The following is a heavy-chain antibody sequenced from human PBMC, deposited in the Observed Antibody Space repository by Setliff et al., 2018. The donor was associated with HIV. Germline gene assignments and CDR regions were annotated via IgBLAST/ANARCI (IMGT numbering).Heavy chain of an antibody. CDR2: FYTSGIT. D-gene: IGHD2-8*01. J-gene: IGHJ5*02. CDR1: GGSISTYY. Sequence: SETLSLTCTVSGGSISTYYLTWIRQPAGKGLEWIGRFYTSGITNQNPSLKSRVTISPDTSKNQFSLKLNSVTAADTAVYYCARRGRDGVLIVFATGFDPWGQGTLVTVSS. CDR3: ARRGRDGVLIVFATGFDP. V-gene: IGHV4-4*07.